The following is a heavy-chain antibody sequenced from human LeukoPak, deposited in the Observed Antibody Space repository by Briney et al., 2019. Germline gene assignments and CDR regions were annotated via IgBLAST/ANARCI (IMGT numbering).Heavy chain of an antibody. CDR2: IGTRSNNI. CDR3: ASGTVGNYALDY. CDR1: GLTFSRYN. V-gene: IGHV3-21*01. Sequence: GGSLRLSCAASGLTFSRYNMNWVRQAPGKGLEWVSSIGTRSNNIYYTDSVKGRFTISRDNAKNSLYLQVDSLRVEDTAVYFCASGTVGNYALDYWGQGTLVTVSS. D-gene: IGHD1-7*01. J-gene: IGHJ4*02.